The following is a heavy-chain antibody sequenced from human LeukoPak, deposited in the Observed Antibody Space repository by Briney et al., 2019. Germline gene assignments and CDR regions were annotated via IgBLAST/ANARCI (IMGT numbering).Heavy chain of an antibody. J-gene: IGHJ6*04. CDR3: GRDRRRGDV. CDR1: GYPFSTYD. V-gene: IGHV3-48*02. Sequence: GGSQRLSCAASGYPFSTYDMNWVREAPGKGLEWVSYIGSGSNTIYDADSVKGRITITSDNGKKSLFVQMTRLRDEDTAVYFCGRDRRRGDVWGKGTTVTVSS. CDR2: IGSGSNTI.